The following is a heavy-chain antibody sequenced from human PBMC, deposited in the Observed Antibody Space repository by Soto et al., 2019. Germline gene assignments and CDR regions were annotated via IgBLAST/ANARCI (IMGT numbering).Heavy chain of an antibody. CDR1: GGTFSSYA. CDR3: ARGAPSDIVVVPAHMDV. D-gene: IGHD2-2*01. CDR2: IIPIFGTA. J-gene: IGHJ6*03. Sequence: GASVKVSCKASGGTFSSYAISWVRQAPGQGLEWMGGIIPIFGTANYAQKFQGRVTITADESTSTAYMELSSLRSEDTAVYYCARGAPSDIVVVPAHMDVWGKGTTVTVSS. V-gene: IGHV1-69*13.